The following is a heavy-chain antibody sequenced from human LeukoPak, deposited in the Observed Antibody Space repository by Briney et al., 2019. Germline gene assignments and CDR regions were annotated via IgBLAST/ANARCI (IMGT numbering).Heavy chain of an antibody. J-gene: IGHJ4*02. Sequence: SETLSLTCTVSGGSISSSSYYWGWIRQPPGKGLEWIGSIYYSGSTYYNPSLRSRVTISVDTSKNQFSLKLSSVTAADTAVYYCARVRDSAGALEYWGQGTLVTVSS. CDR2: IYYSGST. V-gene: IGHV4-39*07. CDR3: ARVRDSAGALEY. D-gene: IGHD1-26*01. CDR1: GGSISSSSYY.